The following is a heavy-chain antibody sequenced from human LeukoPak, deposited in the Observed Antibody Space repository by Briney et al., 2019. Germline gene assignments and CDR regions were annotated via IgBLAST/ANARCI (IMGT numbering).Heavy chain of an antibody. CDR2: LGTNGDT. CDR1: GFTFSSYG. J-gene: IGHJ6*02. Sequence: GRSLRLSCAASGFTFSSYGMHWVRQAAGRGLEWVSALGTNGDTYYLGSVRGRFTISRENGKNSLYLQMNSLRVDDTAVYYCAREWRGIASHFHGMDVWGQGTTVTVSS. CDR3: AREWRGIASHFHGMDV. D-gene: IGHD6-6*01. V-gene: IGHV3-13*01.